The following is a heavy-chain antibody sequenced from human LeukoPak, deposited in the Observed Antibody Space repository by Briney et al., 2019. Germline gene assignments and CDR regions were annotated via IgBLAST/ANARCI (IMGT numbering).Heavy chain of an antibody. CDR3: ARDSPGYGAYVS. V-gene: IGHV3-7*01. D-gene: IGHD5-12*01. Sequence: GGSLRLSCAASGFTFSSYWMSWVRQAPGKGLEWVANIKEDGSREYYVDSVKGRFTISRDNAKNSLYLQMDSLTAEDTAVYYCARDSPGYGAYVSWGQGTLVSVSS. CDR2: IKEDGSRE. CDR1: GFTFSSYW. J-gene: IGHJ1*01.